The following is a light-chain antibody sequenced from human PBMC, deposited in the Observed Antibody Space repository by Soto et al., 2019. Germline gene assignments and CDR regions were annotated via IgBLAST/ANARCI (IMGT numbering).Light chain of an antibody. CDR3: SSYTTSSYYV. Sequence: QSALTQPASVSGSPGQSITISCTGTSSDVGGFNYVSWYQQHPGKAPKLLIFDVYSRPSGISNRFSGSKSGNTASLTISGLQAEDEADYYCSSYTTSSYYVFGAGTKLTVL. J-gene: IGLJ1*01. V-gene: IGLV2-14*01. CDR2: DVY. CDR1: SSDVGGFNY.